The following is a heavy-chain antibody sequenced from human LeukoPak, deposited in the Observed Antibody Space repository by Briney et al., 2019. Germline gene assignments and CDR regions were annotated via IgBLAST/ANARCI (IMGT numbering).Heavy chain of an antibody. V-gene: IGHV4-59*01. Sequence: SETLSLTCTVSGGSISSYYWSWIRQPPGKGLEWIGYIFYSGSTNCNPSLKSRVTISVDTSKNQFSLKLSSVTAADTAVYYCAREADSGGYAFDIWGQGTVVTVSS. D-gene: IGHD3-22*01. CDR3: AREADSGGYAFDI. CDR2: IFYSGST. J-gene: IGHJ3*02. CDR1: GGSISSYY.